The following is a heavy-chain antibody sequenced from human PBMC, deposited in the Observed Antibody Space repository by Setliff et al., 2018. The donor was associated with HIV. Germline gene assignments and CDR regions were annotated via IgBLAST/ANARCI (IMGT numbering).Heavy chain of an antibody. Sequence: ASVKVSCKISGYSLTDLSIQWVRQAPGKGLEWMGGYVPEDGKMIYAQKFQGRVTMTEDTSADTAYMGLSSLRSEDSAVYYCASAPHTVSGTLWYWGQGTAVTVSS. V-gene: IGHV1-24*01. D-gene: IGHD3-10*01. J-gene: IGHJ4*02. CDR1: GYSLTDLS. CDR3: ASAPHTVSGTLWY. CDR2: YVPEDGKM.